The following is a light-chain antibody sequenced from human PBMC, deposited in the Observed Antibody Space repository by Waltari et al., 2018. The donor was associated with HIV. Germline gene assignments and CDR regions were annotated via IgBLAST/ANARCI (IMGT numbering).Light chain of an antibody. CDR1: SSDVGAYDF. V-gene: IGLV2-11*01. CDR2: DVT. CDR3: CSYAGSYTYV. Sequence: QSALTQPRSVSGSPGQSVTISCTGPSSDVGAYDFVSCYQQYPGQAPKLMLSDVTNLPSGVPDRFSGSKSGNTASLTISELQAEDEADYYCCSYAGSYTYVFGTATELTVL. J-gene: IGLJ1*01.